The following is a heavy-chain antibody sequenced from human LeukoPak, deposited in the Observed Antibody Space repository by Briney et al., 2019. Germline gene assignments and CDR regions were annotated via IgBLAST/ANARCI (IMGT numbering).Heavy chain of an antibody. CDR1: GYTFTNYY. CDR3: ARRSGWI. V-gene: IGHV1-46*01. CDR2: INPSGGGT. D-gene: IGHD6-19*01. J-gene: IGHJ4*02. Sequence: GASVKVSCKASGYTFTNYYMHWVRQAPGQGLEWMGTINPSGGGTSYSPKFQGRATITTDTSTSTVYMELISLRSEDTAVYYCARRSGWIWGQGSLVTVSS.